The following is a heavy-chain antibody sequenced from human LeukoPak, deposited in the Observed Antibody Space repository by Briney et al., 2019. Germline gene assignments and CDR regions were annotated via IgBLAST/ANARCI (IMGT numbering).Heavy chain of an antibody. V-gene: IGHV1-2*04. CDR2: INPNSGGT. CDR3: ARGADYYDSSGYYFIFDY. J-gene: IGHJ4*02. Sequence: ASVKVSCKASGYTFTGYYMHWVRQAPGQGLEWMGWINPNSGGTNYAQKFQGWVTMTRDTSISTAYMELSRLRSDDTAVYYCARGADYYDSSGYYFIFDYWGQGTLVTVSS. D-gene: IGHD3-22*01. CDR1: GYTFTGYY.